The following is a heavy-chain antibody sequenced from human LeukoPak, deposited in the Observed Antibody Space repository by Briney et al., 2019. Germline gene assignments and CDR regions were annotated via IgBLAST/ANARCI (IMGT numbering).Heavy chain of an antibody. CDR2: ISYDGSNK. J-gene: IGHJ4*02. CDR3: GRGSVGFGELNY. Sequence: GGSLRLSCSASGFTFSGSSMNWVRQAPGKGLEWVAVISYDGSNKFYADSVKGRFTLSRDNSKNTLYLQMNSLRIEDTAVYYCGRGSVGFGELNYWGQGTLVTVSS. CDR1: GFTFSGSS. V-gene: IGHV3-30*03. D-gene: IGHD3-10*01.